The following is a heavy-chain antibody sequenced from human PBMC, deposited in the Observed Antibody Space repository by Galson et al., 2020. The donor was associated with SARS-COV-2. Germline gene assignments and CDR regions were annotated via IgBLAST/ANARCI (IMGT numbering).Heavy chain of an antibody. CDR1: GFTFSDYY. V-gene: IGHV3-11*01. J-gene: IGHJ6*02. CDR3: ARDYSSITIFGVVTKYGMGV. Sequence: TGGSLRLSCAASGFTFSDYYMSWIRQAPGKGLEWVSYISSSGSTIYYADSVKGRFTISRDNAKNSLYLQMNSLRAEDTAVYYCARDYSSITIFGVVTKYGMGVWGQGTTVTVSS. D-gene: IGHD3-3*01. CDR2: ISSSGSTI.